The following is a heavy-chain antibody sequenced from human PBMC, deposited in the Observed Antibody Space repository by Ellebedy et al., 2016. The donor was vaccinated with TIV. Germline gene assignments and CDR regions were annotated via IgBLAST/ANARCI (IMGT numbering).Heavy chain of an antibody. Sequence: MPSETLSLTCAAYGGSFSGYYWSWIRQPPGKGLEWIGEITHSGSTNYNPSLKSRVPISVDTSKNQFSLNLSSVTAADTAVYYCARGLARDYWGQGTLVTVSS. V-gene: IGHV4-34*01. CDR1: GGSFSGYY. J-gene: IGHJ4*02. CDR3: ARGLARDY. CDR2: ITHSGST.